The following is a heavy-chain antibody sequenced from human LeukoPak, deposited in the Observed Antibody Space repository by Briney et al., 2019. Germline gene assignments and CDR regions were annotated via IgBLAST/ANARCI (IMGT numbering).Heavy chain of an antibody. CDR3: TRDAGDAFDI. CDR1: GFTFGDYA. V-gene: IGHV3-49*04. Sequence: GRSLRLSCTASGFTFGDYAMSWVRQAPGKGLEWVGFIRSKAYGGTTEYAASVKGRFTISRDDSKSIAYPQMNSLKTEDTAVYYCTRDAGDAFDIWGQGTMVTVSS. J-gene: IGHJ3*02. D-gene: IGHD3-10*01. CDR2: IRSKAYGGTT.